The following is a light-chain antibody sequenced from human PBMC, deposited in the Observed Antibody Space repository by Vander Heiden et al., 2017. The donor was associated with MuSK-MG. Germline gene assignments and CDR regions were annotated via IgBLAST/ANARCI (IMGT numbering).Light chain of an antibody. CDR2: DDS. J-gene: IGLJ2*01. CDR1: NSGRKS. CDR3: QVWDTVSDHLVV. Sequence: SYVLTPPPSVSVAPGPPATIPWGGKNSGRKSVHWYQRKQGQAPVLVVYDDSDRPSGIPERFSGSNSGNTATLTISTVEAGDEDDDYCQVWDTVSDHLVVFGGGTKLTVL. V-gene: IGLV3-21*02.